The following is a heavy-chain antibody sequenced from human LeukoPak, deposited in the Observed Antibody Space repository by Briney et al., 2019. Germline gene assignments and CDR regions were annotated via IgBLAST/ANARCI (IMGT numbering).Heavy chain of an antibody. CDR1: GYTLTELS. CDR3: ATILIAAAEWWFDP. D-gene: IGHD6-13*01. Sequence: GASVKVSCKVSGYTLTELSMHWVRQAPGKGLEWMGGFDPEDGETIYAQKFQGRVTMTEDTSTDTAYMELSSLRSEDTAVYYCATILIAAAEWWFDPWGQGTLVTVPS. V-gene: IGHV1-24*01. J-gene: IGHJ5*02. CDR2: FDPEDGET.